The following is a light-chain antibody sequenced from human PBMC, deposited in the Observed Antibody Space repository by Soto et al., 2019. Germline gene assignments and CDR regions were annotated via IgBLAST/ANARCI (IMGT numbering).Light chain of an antibody. CDR1: QSVRNN. Sequence: EIVMTQSLATLSVSPGERATLSCRASQSVRNNLAWYQQKPGQAPRLLIYGASTRATGIPARFSGSGSGTEFTLTISSLQSEDFAVYYCQQYNNWPRTFGQGTKV. J-gene: IGKJ1*01. CDR3: QQYNNWPRT. CDR2: GAS. V-gene: IGKV3-15*01.